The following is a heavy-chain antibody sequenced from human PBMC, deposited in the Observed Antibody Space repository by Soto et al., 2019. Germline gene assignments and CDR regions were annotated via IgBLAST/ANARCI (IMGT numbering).Heavy chain of an antibody. J-gene: IGHJ5*02. CDR1: GGSISSYY. V-gene: IGHV4-59*12. CDR3: ARSIDP. CDR2: MYFRGST. Sequence: SETLSLTCTVSGGSISSYYWSWIRQPPGKGLEWIGYMYFRGSTNYNPSLKSRVTITVDTSKKQFSLKLSSVTAADTAVYYWARSIDPWGQGTLVTVSS.